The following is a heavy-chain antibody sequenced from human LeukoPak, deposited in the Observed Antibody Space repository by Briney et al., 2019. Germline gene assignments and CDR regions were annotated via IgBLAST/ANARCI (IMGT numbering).Heavy chain of an antibody. V-gene: IGHV1-69*04. D-gene: IGHD3-10*01. CDR1: GYTFSSYT. CDR2: IIPILGIA. Sequence: ASVKVSCKASGYTFSSYTISWVRQAPGQGLEWMGRIIPILGIANYAQKFQGRVTITADKSTSTAYMELSSLRSEDTAVYYCARDRGDDAFDIWGQGTMVTVSS. CDR3: ARDRGDDAFDI. J-gene: IGHJ3*02.